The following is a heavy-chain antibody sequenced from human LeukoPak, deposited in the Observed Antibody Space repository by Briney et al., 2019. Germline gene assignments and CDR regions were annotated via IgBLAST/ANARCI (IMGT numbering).Heavy chain of an antibody. V-gene: IGHV4-31*03. D-gene: IGHD2-15*01. J-gene: IGHJ4*02. Sequence: SETLSLTRTVSGGSISSGGYSWSWIRQHPGKGLEWIGYIYYSGSTYYNPSLKSRVTISVDTSKNQFSLKLSSVTAADTAVYYCARDLFEGFDYWGQGTLVTVSS. CDR1: GGSISSGGYS. CDR2: IYYSGST. CDR3: ARDLFEGFDY.